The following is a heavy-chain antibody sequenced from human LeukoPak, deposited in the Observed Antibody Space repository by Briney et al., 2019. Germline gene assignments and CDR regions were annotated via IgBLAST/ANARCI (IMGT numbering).Heavy chain of an antibody. CDR3: ASPGPYSSSWYYFDY. Sequence: SVKVSCKASGYTFTGYYMHWVRQAPGQGLEWMGGIIPIFGTANYAQKFQGRVTITADKSTSTAYMELSSLRSEDTAVYYCASPGPYSSSWYYFDYWGQGTLVTVSS. D-gene: IGHD6-13*01. CDR2: IIPIFGTA. J-gene: IGHJ4*02. CDR1: GYTFTGYY. V-gene: IGHV1-69*06.